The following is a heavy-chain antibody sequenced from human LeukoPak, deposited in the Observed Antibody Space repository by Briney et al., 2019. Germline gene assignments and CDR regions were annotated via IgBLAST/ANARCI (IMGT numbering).Heavy chain of an antibody. CDR3: ASAVGAGYYFDY. CDR2: INWSGSRT. V-gene: IGHV3-20*04. D-gene: IGHD1-26*01. CDR1: GFTFSSYA. J-gene: IGHJ4*02. Sequence: GGSLRLSCAASGFTFSSYAMSWVRQAPGKGLEWVSGINWSGSRTGYADSVKGRFTISRDNAKNSLYLQMNSLRAEDTAFYYCASAVGAGYYFDYWGQGTLVTVPS.